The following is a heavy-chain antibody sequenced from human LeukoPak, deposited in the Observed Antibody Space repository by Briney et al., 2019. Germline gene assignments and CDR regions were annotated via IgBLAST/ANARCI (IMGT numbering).Heavy chain of an antibody. D-gene: IGHD3-22*01. Sequence: SETLSLTCTVSGXSIRTYYWIWIRHPPGKGLDSIGYIYYSGCTNYNPSLTSRVTISLDTSKNQFSLWLSSVTAADTAVYYCARSYDSRGYYYYGMDVWGQGTTVTVSS. V-gene: IGHV4-59*01. J-gene: IGHJ6*02. CDR2: IYYSGCT. CDR3: ARSYDSRGYYYYGMDV. CDR1: GXSIRTYY.